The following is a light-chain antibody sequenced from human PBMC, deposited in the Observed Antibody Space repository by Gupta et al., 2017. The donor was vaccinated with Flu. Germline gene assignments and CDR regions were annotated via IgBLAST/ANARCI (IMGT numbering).Light chain of an antibody. V-gene: IGLV3-19*01. Sequence: SSELTQDPAVPVALGQTVRITCQGVRLRNSYANWYPQKPGQAPVLVIYAKNIRPSGIPDRFSGSSSGNTASLTITGAQAEDETDYYCNSRDSTDNHQAVFGGGTKLTGL. CDR1: RLRNSY. J-gene: IGLJ2*01. CDR2: AKN. CDR3: NSRDSTDNHQAV.